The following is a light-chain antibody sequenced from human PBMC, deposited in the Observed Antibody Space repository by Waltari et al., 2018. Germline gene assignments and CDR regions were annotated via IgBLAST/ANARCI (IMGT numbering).Light chain of an antibody. CDR1: SLRTSY. CDR2: GKD. Sequence: SSELTQDPAVSVALGQTVRFTCQGDSLRTSYASWYQVKPGQAPVLVIYGKDKRPSGIPDRISGYSSGTPSSLTITGAQAEDEADYYCSSRNGRANQVVFAGGTKVTVL. J-gene: IGLJ3*02. V-gene: IGLV3-19*01. CDR3: SSRNGRANQVV.